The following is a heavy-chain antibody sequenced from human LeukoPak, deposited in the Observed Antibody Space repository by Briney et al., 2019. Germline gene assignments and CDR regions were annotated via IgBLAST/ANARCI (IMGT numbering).Heavy chain of an antibody. CDR2: IYYSGST. D-gene: IGHD1-26*01. CDR1: GGSISSSSYY. Sequence: PPETLSLTCTVSGGSISSSSYYWGWIRQPPGKGLEWIGSIYYSGSTYYNPSLKSRVTISVDTSKNQFSLKLSSVAAADTAVYYCARGRDIVGAIKGDAFDIWGQGTMVTVSS. J-gene: IGHJ3*02. V-gene: IGHV4-39*07. CDR3: ARGRDIVGAIKGDAFDI.